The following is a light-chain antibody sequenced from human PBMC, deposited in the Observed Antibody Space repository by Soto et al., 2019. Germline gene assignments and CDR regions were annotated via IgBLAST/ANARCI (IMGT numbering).Light chain of an antibody. CDR3: MQTLQTPT. V-gene: IGKV2-28*01. J-gene: IGKJ1*01. Sequence: DIGMTQSPLSLSVTPGEPASISCRSSQNLLHSNGYNYLDWYLQKPGQSPQLLIYLGSNRASGVPDRFSGSGLGTDFTLKISRVEAEDVGVYYCMQTLQTPTFGQGTKVDIK. CDR1: QNLLHSNGYNY. CDR2: LGS.